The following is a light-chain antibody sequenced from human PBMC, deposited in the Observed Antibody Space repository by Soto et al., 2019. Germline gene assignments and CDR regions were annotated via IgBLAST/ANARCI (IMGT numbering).Light chain of an antibody. J-gene: IGKJ5*01. CDR2: TAS. V-gene: IGKV1-9*01. Sequence: DIQMTQSPSSLSASVGDRVTITCRASQGISSYLAWYQQKPGKAPKLLISTASTLQSGVPSRFSGSGSGTGFTLTISSLQPEDFAVYYCQQYKNWPLTFGQGTRLE. CDR3: QQYKNWPLT. CDR1: QGISSY.